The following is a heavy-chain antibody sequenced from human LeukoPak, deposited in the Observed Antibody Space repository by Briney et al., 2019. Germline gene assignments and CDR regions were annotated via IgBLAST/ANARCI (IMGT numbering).Heavy chain of an antibody. CDR2: ISSSSSTI. D-gene: IGHD5-18*01. CDR3: ARTWIQLEFDY. V-gene: IGHV3-48*01. CDR1: GFTFSSYS. Sequence: GGSLRLSCAASGFTFSSYSMNWVRQAPGKGLEWVSYISSSSSTIYYADSVKGRFTISRDNAKNSLYLQMNSLRAEDTAVYYCARTWIQLEFDYWGQGTLVTVSS. J-gene: IGHJ4*02.